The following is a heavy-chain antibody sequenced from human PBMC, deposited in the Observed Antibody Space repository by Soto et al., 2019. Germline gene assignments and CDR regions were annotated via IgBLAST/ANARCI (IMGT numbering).Heavy chain of an antibody. J-gene: IGHJ4*02. CDR2: ISYDGSNK. V-gene: IGHV3-30-3*01. D-gene: IGHD2-15*01. CDR3: ARLEGYCSGGICYAGPPDY. Sequence: QVQLVESGGGVVQPGRSLRLSCAASGFTFSSYAMHWVRQAPGKGLEWVALISYDGSNKYYADSVMGRFTISRDNSKSTLFLQMNSLRAEDTAVYYCARLEGYCSGGICYAGPPDYWGQGTLVTVSS. CDR1: GFTFSSYA.